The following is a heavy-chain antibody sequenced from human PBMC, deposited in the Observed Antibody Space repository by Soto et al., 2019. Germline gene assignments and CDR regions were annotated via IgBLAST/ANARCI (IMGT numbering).Heavy chain of an antibody. Sequence: PSETLSLTCTVSGGTISSGGYYWSWIRQHPGKGLEWIGHIYYSGRTDYNPSLKSRVTISVDMSKNQFSLKLSSVTAADTALYYCARGSSSGYLGNWFDPWGQGTLVT. D-gene: IGHD3-22*01. CDR3: ARGSSSGYLGNWFDP. V-gene: IGHV4-31*03. CDR2: IYYSGRT. J-gene: IGHJ5*02. CDR1: GGTISSGGYY.